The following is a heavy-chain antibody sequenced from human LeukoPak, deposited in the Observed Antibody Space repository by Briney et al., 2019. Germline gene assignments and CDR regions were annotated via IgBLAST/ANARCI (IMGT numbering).Heavy chain of an antibody. CDR2: IYSGGST. V-gene: IGHV3-53*01. J-gene: IGHJ4*02. CDR3: ASVVAAAGITGEFDD. Sequence: PGGSLRLSCAASGFTVSSNYMSWVRQAPEKGLEWVSVIYSGGSTYYADSVKGRFTISRDDSKNTLYLQMNSLRAEDTAVYYCASVVAAAGITGEFDDWGQGTLVTVSS. D-gene: IGHD6-13*01. CDR1: GFTVSSNY.